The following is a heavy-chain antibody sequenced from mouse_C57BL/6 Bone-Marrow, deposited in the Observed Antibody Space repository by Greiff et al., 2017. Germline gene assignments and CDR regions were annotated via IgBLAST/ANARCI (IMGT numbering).Heavy chain of an antibody. D-gene: IGHD1-1*01. CDR1: GYSITSGYY. CDR2: ISYDGSN. Sequence: EVQLVESGPGLVKPSQSLSLTCSVTGYSITSGYYWNWIRQFPGNKLEWMGYISYDGSNNYNPSLKNRISITRDTSKNQFFLKLNSVTTEDTATYYCAGITTVVAHWYFDVWGTGTTVTVSS. J-gene: IGHJ1*03. CDR3: AGITTVVAHWYFDV. V-gene: IGHV3-6*01.